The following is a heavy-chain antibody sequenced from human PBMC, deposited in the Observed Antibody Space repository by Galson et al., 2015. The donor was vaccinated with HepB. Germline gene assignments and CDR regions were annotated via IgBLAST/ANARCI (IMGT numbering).Heavy chain of an antibody. Sequence: SLRLSCAASGFPFSSFALHWVRQAPGKGLEWVAVISYDGGNKYYADSVKGRFTISRDNSENTLYLQLNSLRTEDTAVYYCARESSTMAQADPPLDQNFQRWGQGTLVTVSS. D-gene: IGHD3-10*01. J-gene: IGHJ1*01. CDR2: ISYDGGNK. CDR3: ARESSTMAQADPPLDQNFQR. CDR1: GFPFSSFA. V-gene: IGHV3-30-3*01.